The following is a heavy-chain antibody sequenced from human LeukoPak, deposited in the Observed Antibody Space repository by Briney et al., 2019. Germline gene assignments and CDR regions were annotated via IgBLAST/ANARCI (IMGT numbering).Heavy chain of an antibody. V-gene: IGHV1-18*01. CDR1: SNTYSSKS. D-gene: IGHD6-19*01. J-gene: IGHJ4*02. Sequence: GASVKVSCKASSNTYSSKSISWVRQAPGQGLEWMGWISGYNGNTNYAQKFQGRVTMTTDTSTSTAYMELRSLRFDDTAMYYCAREAGPFDYWGQGTLVTVSS. CDR3: AREAGPFDY. CDR2: ISGYNGNT.